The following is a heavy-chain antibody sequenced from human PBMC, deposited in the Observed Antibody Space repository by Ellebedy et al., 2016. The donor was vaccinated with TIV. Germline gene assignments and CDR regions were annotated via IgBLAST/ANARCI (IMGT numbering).Heavy chain of an antibody. D-gene: IGHD2-2*01. CDR1: GYTITDYY. Sequence: AASVTVSCKASGYTITDYYMHWVRQAPGQGLEWMGWINPYNGGSKYAQKFQGRVSMTWDTSISTVYMELSGLRSDDTALYYCTRGGRLPAAISDWFDPWGQGTLVTVSS. J-gene: IGHJ5*01. CDR3: TRGGRLPAAISDWFDP. V-gene: IGHV1-2*02. CDR2: INPYNGGS.